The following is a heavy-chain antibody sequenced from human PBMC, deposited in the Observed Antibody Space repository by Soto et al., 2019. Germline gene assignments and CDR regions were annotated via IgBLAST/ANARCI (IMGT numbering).Heavy chain of an antibody. CDR3: ARGYCSGDTCYHIDY. J-gene: IGHJ4*02. Sequence: EVQLLDSGGGSVQPGGSLRLSCAASGFTFSSYVMRRVRQAPGKGLQWVSSISGSGGSTYYADSVKGRFTISRDNSKNTLYLQMNSLRAEDTAVYFCARGYCSGDTCYHIDYWGQGTLVTVSS. CDR1: GFTFSSYV. CDR2: ISGSGGST. V-gene: IGHV3-23*01. D-gene: IGHD2-15*01.